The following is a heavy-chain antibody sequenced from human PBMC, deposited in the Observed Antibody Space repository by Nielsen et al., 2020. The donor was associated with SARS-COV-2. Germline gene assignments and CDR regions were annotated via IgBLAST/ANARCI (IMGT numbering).Heavy chain of an antibody. V-gene: IGHV3-9*01. CDR3: ARGQYDSII. Sequence: SLKISCAASGFTFDDYAMHWVRQTPGKGLEWVSSISWNSDYIGYADSVKGRFTISRDNGKNSLYLQMNSLRAEDTAVYYCARGQYDSIIWGQGTMVTVSS. CDR1: GFTFDDYA. D-gene: IGHD3-22*01. J-gene: IGHJ3*02. CDR2: ISWNSDYI.